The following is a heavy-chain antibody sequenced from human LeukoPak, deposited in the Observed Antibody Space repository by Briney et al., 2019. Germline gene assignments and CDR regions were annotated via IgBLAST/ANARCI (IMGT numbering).Heavy chain of an antibody. CDR3: ARDRLLWFGELDY. J-gene: IGHJ4*02. CDR2: IYYSGST. D-gene: IGHD3-10*01. CDR1: GGSISSSSYY. V-gene: IGHV4-39*07. Sequence: SETLSLTCTVSGGSISSSSYYWGWIRQPPGKGLEWIGSIYYSGSTYYNPSLKSRVTISVDTSKNQISLKLTSVTAADTAVYYCARDRLLWFGELDYWGQGTLVMVSS.